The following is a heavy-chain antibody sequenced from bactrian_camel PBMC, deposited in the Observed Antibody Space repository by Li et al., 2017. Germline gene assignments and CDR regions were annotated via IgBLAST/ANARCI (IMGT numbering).Heavy chain of an antibody. Sequence: DVQLVESGGGLVQPGGSLRLSCVASGFTFSIRDMTWVRQAPGKGLEWVASIDSGGSTTYYADSVKGRFTTSRDNAQNTVYLQMNSLKPEDTAVYYCVTDFFVLQATNYWGQGTQVTVS. V-gene: IGHV3S40*01. D-gene: IGHD3*01. CDR3: VTDFFVLQATNY. CDR1: GFTFSIRD. CDR2: IDSGGSTT. J-gene: IGHJ4*01.